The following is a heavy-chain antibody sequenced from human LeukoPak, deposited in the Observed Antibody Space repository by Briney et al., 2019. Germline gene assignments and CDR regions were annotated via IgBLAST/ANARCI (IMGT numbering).Heavy chain of an antibody. J-gene: IGHJ5*02. Sequence: DGSLRLSCAASGFTFSSYEMDWVRQAPEKGLEWISYISSSGGYMYADSVKGRFTISRDNSKNTLYLHMNSLRAEDTAVYYCAKAQTGTRNNWFDPWGQGTLLTVSS. CDR1: GFTFSSYE. CDR3: AKAQTGTRNNWFDP. D-gene: IGHD1-14*01. CDR2: ISSSGGYM. V-gene: IGHV3-48*03.